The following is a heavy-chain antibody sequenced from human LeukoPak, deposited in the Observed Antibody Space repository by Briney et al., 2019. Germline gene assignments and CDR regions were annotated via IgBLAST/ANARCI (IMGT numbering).Heavy chain of an antibody. D-gene: IGHD1-26*01. CDR3: ARDGAPNAFDI. CDR2: ISYDGSNK. CDR1: GFTFSSYA. V-gene: IGHV3-30-3*01. J-gene: IGHJ3*02. Sequence: GRSLRLSCAASGFTFSSYAMHWVRQAPGKGLEWVAVISYDGSNKYYADSVKGRFTISRDNSKNTLYLQMNSLRAEDTAVYYCARDGAPNAFDIWGQGTMVTVSS.